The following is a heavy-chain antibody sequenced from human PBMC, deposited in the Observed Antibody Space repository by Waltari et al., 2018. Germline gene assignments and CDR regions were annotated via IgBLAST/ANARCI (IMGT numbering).Heavy chain of an antibody. CDR3: ARPLYGGEQNAFDI. D-gene: IGHD2-21*01. J-gene: IGHJ3*02. Sequence: EVQLVESGGGLVKPGGSLRLSCAASGFTFSSYSMNWVRQAPGKGLEWVSSISSSSSYIYYADSVKGRFTISRDNAKNSLYLQMNSLRSEDTAVYYCARPLYGGEQNAFDIWGQGTMVTVSS. CDR1: GFTFSSYS. CDR2: ISSSSSYI. V-gene: IGHV3-21*04.